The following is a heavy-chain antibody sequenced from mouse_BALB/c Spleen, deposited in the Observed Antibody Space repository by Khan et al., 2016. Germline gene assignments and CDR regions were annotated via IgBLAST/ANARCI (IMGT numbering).Heavy chain of an antibody. CDR1: GFTFSTYA. V-gene: IGHV5-6-5*01. J-gene: IGHJ2*01. CDR2: LSSGGYT. D-gene: IGHD1-1*01. CDR3: GRDNYGNPFDY. Sequence: EVELVESGGGLMKPGESLKLSCAASGFTFSTYAMSWVRQTPEKRLEWVASLSSGGYTYYPDSMRGRFTIYRDNAGNILYLQVCRLMSEDTAMYYCGRDNYGNPFDYWGQGTTLTVSS.